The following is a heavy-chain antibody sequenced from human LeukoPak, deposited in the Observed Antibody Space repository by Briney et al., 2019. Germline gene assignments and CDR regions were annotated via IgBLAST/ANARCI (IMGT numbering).Heavy chain of an antibody. CDR2: ISSSGSTI. D-gene: IGHD2-2*01. CDR3: ARGTHIVVVPAADFDY. Sequence: QPGGSLRHSCAASGFTFSSYEMNWVRQAPGKGLEWVSYISSSGSTIYYADSVKGRFTISRDNAKNSLYLQMNSLRAEDTAVYYCARGTHIVVVPAADFDYWGQGTLVTVSS. CDR1: GFTFSSYE. V-gene: IGHV3-48*03. J-gene: IGHJ4*02.